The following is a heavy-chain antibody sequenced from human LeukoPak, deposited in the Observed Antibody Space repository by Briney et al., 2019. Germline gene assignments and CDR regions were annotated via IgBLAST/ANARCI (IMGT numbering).Heavy chain of an antibody. V-gene: IGHV3-33*01. CDR1: GFNLNSYA. Sequence: PGGSLRLSRAVSGFNLNSYAMHWVRQAPGKGLEWVAVIRHDETNSFYAGSVQGRFTISRDTSKKLLYLQMNSLRVEDTAVYYCARPYCSGGSCYSGHFDYWGQGTLVTVSS. CDR3: ARPYCSGGSCYSGHFDY. D-gene: IGHD2-15*01. CDR2: IRHDETNS. J-gene: IGHJ4*02.